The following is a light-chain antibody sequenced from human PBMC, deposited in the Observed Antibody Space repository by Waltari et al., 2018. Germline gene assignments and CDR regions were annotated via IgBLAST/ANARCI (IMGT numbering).Light chain of an antibody. J-gene: IGKJ2*01. CDR3: QQYNNWPLYT. CDR2: GAC. CDR1: QSINSH. V-gene: IGKV3-15*01. Sequence: ETVMTQSPAILSVSPGESATLSCRASQSINSHLACYQQKPGQAPRRLIYGACNRAAGIPARFSGGGSGTEFILTISSLQSEDFATYHCQQYNNWPLYTFGQGTKLEI.